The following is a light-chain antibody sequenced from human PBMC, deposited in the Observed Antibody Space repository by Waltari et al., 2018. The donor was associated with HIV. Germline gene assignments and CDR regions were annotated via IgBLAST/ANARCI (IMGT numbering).Light chain of an antibody. CDR2: SNN. CDR3: AAWDDSLNGPNWV. Sequence: QSVLTQPPSASGTPGQRVTISCSGSSSNIVRNTVNWYQQLPGTAPKLLIYSNNQRPSGVPDRFSGSKSGTSASLAISGLQSEDEADYYCAAWDDSLNGPNWVFGGGTKLTVL. CDR1: SSNIVRNT. J-gene: IGLJ3*02. V-gene: IGLV1-44*01.